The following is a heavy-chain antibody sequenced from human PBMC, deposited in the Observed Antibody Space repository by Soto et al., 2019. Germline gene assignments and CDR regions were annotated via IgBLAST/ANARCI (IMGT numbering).Heavy chain of an antibody. CDR2: INAGNGNT. CDR1: GYTFTSYA. CDR3: ARGTVVTHFDY. Sequence: QVQLVQSVAEEKKPGASVKVSCTASGYTFTSYAMHWVCQAPGQRLEWMGWINAGNGNTKYSQKFQGRVTITRDTSASTAYMELSSLRSEDTAVYYCARGTVVTHFDYWGQGTLVTVSS. D-gene: IGHD2-15*01. J-gene: IGHJ4*02. V-gene: IGHV1-3*05.